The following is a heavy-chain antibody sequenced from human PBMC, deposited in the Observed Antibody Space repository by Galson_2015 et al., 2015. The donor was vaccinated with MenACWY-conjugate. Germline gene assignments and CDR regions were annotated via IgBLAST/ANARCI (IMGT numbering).Heavy chain of an antibody. V-gene: IGHV5-51*01. CDR2: IYPGDSDT. CDR1: GYSFTTYW. D-gene: IGHD6-13*01. Sequence: QSGAEVKKPGESLTISFKASGYSFTTYWIGWVRQMPGKGLEWMGIIYPGDSDTRYSPSFQGQVTISADKSISTAYLHWSSLKASDPAVDFCAGRCRAVATGSPIASYYIDYWGQGTLVTASS. J-gene: IGHJ4*02. CDR3: AGRCRAVATGSPIASYYIDY.